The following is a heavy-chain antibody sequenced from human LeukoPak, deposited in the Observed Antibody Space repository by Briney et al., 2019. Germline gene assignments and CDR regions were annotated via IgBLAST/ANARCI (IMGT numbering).Heavy chain of an antibody. V-gene: IGHV4-34*01. CDR1: GGSFSGYY. Sequence: PSETLSLTCAVYGGSFSGYYWSWIRQPPGKGLEWIGEINHSGSTYYNPSLKSRVTISVDRSKNQFSLKLSSVTAADTAVYYCAREGVPPEQYFDLWGRGTLVTVSS. J-gene: IGHJ2*01. CDR3: AREGVPPEQYFDL. D-gene: IGHD3-10*01. CDR2: INHSGST.